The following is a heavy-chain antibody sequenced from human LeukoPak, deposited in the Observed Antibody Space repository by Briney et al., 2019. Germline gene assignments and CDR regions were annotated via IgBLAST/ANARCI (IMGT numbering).Heavy chain of an antibody. Sequence: GASVKVSCKASGYTFSSYHMHWVRQAPGQGLEWMAIIDPSGGSTTYAQNFQDRVTMTRDMSTSTVYMELRNLRSEDTAMYYCARDGSHYGDSDYWGQGTLVTVSS. V-gene: IGHV1-46*01. D-gene: IGHD4-17*01. CDR3: ARDGSHYGDSDY. CDR1: GYTFSSYH. CDR2: IDPSGGST. J-gene: IGHJ4*02.